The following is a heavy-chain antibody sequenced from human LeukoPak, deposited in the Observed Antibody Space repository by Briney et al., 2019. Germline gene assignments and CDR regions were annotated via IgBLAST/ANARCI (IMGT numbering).Heavy chain of an antibody. J-gene: IGHJ4*02. V-gene: IGHV4-30-4*08. Sequence: SETLSLTCTVSGASISSGDYYWSWIRQPPGKGLEWIGNIYYSGSTNYNPSLKSRVTISVDTSKNQFSLKLSSVTAADTAVYYCARVQYYDISGVDYWGQGTLVTVSS. CDR2: IYYSGST. CDR3: ARVQYYDISGVDY. CDR1: GASISSGDYY. D-gene: IGHD3-9*01.